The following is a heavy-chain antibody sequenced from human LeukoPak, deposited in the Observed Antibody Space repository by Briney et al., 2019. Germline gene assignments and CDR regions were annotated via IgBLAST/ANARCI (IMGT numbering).Heavy chain of an antibody. J-gene: IGHJ4*02. D-gene: IGHD2-2*01. CDR2: LSGSGYNT. CDR3: AKDPYGTRYFDY. V-gene: IGHV3-23*01. CDR1: GFTFSSHA. Sequence: GGTLRLSCADSGFTFSSHALSWVRQAPGKGLEWVSSLSGSGYNTYYADSVKGRFTISRDNSKNTVYLQMDSLRAEDTAVYYCAKDPYGTRYFDYWGQGTLVTVSS.